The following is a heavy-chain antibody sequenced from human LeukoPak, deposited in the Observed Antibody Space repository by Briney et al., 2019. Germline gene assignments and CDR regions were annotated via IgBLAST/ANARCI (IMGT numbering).Heavy chain of an antibody. J-gene: IGHJ4*02. CDR3: ARVGYFDGAVGNFDY. D-gene: IGHD4/OR15-4a*01. CDR2: IYYTGNT. Sequence: SETLSLTCTVSGDPISSYYWSWIRQPPGKGLEWIGYIYYTGNTNYNPTLKSRGTISIDMSKNQFSLKLSSVTAADTAVYYCARVGYFDGAVGNFDYWGQGTLVTVSS. V-gene: IGHV4-59*01. CDR1: GDPISSYY.